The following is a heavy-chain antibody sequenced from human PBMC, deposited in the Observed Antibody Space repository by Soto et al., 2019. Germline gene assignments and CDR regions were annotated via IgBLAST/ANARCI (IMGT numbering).Heavy chain of an antibody. J-gene: IGHJ4*02. D-gene: IGHD6-6*01. V-gene: IGHV1-18*01. CDR1: GYAFTTYG. Sequence: QVHLVQSGAEVKKPGASVKVSCKGSGYAFTTYGITWVRQAPGQGLEWMGWISAHNGNTNYAQKLQGRVTVTRDTSTITAYVELRSLRSDDTAVYYCERGRDGDYWGQGDLVTVSS. CDR3: ERGRDGDY. CDR2: ISAHNGNT.